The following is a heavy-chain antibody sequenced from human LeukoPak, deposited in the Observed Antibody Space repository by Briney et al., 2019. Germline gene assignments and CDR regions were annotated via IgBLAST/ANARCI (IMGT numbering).Heavy chain of an antibody. D-gene: IGHD6-13*01. CDR2: ISSGSHHK. J-gene: IGHJ3*02. CDR1: GFTFSRFS. Sequence: PGGSLRLSCAGSGFTFSRFSMIWVRQAPGKGLEWVASISSGSHHKYHADSLKGRFTISRDNDKNSLFLQMNSLRAEDTALYYCATRLTADSCEASDIWGQATMVTVSS. CDR3: ATRLTADSCEASDI. V-gene: IGHV3-21*06.